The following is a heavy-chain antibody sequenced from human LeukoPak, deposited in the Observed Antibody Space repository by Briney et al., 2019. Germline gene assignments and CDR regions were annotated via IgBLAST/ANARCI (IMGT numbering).Heavy chain of an antibody. CDR2: INPSGGST. Sequence: GASVKVSRKASGYTFTSYYLHWVRQAPGQGLEWMGIINPSGGSTSYAQKFQGRVTMTRDTSTGTVYMELSSLRSDDTAVYYCARAAAAGRRFDYWGQGTLVTVSS. J-gene: IGHJ4*02. CDR3: ARAAAAGRRFDY. D-gene: IGHD6-13*01. V-gene: IGHV1-46*01. CDR1: GYTFTSYY.